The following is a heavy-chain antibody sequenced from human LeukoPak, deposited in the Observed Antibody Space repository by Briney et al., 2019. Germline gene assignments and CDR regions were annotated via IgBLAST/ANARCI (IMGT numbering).Heavy chain of an antibody. CDR2: FYSGGST. CDR1: VFTVSTNY. V-gene: IGHV3-66*02. J-gene: IGHJ4*02. D-gene: IGHD6-13*01. Sequence: PGGSLRLSCAASVFTVSTNYMSWIRQAPGKGLEWVSLFYSGGSTYHADSVKGRFTLSRDNSKNTLYLQMNSLRTEDTAVYYCARGSGNIAAAGSFDYWGQGTLVTVSS. CDR3: ARGSGNIAAAGSFDY.